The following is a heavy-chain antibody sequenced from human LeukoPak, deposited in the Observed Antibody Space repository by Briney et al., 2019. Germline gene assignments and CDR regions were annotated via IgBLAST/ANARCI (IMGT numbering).Heavy chain of an antibody. CDR3: ARHRAPSSWYFLDAFHI. V-gene: IGHV5-51*01. CDR2: IYPGDPES. CDR1: GYTFTDYW. D-gene: IGHD6-13*01. J-gene: IGHJ3*02. Sequence: GESLKISCKGSGYTFTDYWIVWVRQVPGQGLEWMATIYPGDPESRYSPSFQGQVTISVDKSITTAYLQWRSLKASDTAIYYCARHRAPSSWYFLDAFHIWGQGTMVTVSS.